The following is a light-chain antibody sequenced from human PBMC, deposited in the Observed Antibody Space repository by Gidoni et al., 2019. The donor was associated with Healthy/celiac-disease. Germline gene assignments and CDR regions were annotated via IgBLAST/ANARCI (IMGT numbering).Light chain of an antibody. CDR1: QSISNW. CDR3: QQYNSYSQT. V-gene: IGKV1-5*03. J-gene: IGKJ1*01. Sequence: DIQMTQSPSTLSASLGDRVTITCRASQSISNWLAWYQQKPGKAPKLLIYKASSLESGVPSRFSGSGSGTEFTLTISSLQPDDFATYYCQQYNSYSQTFGQGTKVEIK. CDR2: KAS.